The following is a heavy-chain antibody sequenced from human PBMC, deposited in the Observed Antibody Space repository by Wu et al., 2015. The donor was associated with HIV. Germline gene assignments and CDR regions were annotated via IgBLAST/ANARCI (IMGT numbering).Heavy chain of an antibody. CDR3: ARPFNYYDSSGPGAFDI. CDR1: GGTFSSYY. J-gene: IGHJ3*02. D-gene: IGHD3-22*01. Sequence: QVQLVQSGAEVKKPGSSVKVSCKASGGTFSSYYMHWVRQAPGQGLEWMGIINPSGGSTSYAQKFQGRVTITADESTSTAYMELSSLRSEDTAVYYCARPFNYYDSSGPGAFDIWGQGTMVTVSS. V-gene: IGHV1-46*01. CDR2: INPSGGST.